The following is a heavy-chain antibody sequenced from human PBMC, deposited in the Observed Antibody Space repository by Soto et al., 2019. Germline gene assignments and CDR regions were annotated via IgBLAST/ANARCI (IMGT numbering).Heavy chain of an antibody. Sequence: PGGSLRLSYAASGFTLGGNGVHWVRQAPGKGLEWVSYISSSSSYIYYADSVKGRFTISRDNAKNSLYLQMNSLRAEDTAVYYCASGWYLGFDYWGQGTLVTVSS. J-gene: IGHJ4*02. CDR2: ISSSSSYI. D-gene: IGHD6-19*01. CDR3: ASGWYLGFDY. V-gene: IGHV3-21*01. CDR1: GFTLGGNG.